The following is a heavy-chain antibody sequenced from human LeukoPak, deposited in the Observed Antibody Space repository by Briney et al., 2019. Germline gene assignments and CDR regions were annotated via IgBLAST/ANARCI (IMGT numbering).Heavy chain of an antibody. CDR1: GYTFTGYY. CDR3: ARTSVWGSYRLDY. D-gene: IGHD3-16*02. J-gene: IGHJ4*02. Sequence: ASVKVSCKASGYTFTGYYMHWVRQAPGQGLEWMGWINPNSGGTNYAQKFQGRVTMTRDTSISTAYMELSRLRSDDTAVYYCARTSVWGSYRLDYWGQGTLVTVSS. V-gene: IGHV1-2*02. CDR2: INPNSGGT.